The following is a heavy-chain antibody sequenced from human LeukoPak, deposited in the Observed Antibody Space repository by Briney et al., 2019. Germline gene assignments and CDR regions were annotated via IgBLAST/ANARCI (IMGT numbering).Heavy chain of an antibody. J-gene: IGHJ6*02. D-gene: IGHD2-2*01. Sequence: GASVKVPCKASGYTFTSYGISWVRQAPGQGLEWMGWISAYNGNTNYAQKLQGRVTMTTDTSTSTAYMELRSLRSDDTAVYYCARDWKDIVVVPAAILDYYYYGMDVWGQGTTVTVSS. CDR1: GYTFTSYG. CDR2: ISAYNGNT. V-gene: IGHV1-18*01. CDR3: ARDWKDIVVVPAAILDYYYYGMDV.